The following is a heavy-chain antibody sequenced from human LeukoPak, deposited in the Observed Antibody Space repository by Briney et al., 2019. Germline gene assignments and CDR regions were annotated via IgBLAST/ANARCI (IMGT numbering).Heavy chain of an antibody. CDR1: GFTFSSYG. Sequence: PGGSLRLSCAASGFTFSSYGMHWVRQAPGKGLEWVAVISYDGSNKYYADSVKGRLTISRDNSKNTLYLQMNSLRAEGTAVYYCAKEGYSSSWYDYYYGMDVWGQGTTVTVSS. D-gene: IGHD6-13*01. V-gene: IGHV3-30*18. J-gene: IGHJ6*02. CDR2: ISYDGSNK. CDR3: AKEGYSSSWYDYYYGMDV.